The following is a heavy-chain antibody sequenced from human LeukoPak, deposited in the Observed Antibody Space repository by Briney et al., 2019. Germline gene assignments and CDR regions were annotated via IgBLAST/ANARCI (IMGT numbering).Heavy chain of an antibody. Sequence: PSETLSLTCTVSGGSISSYYWSWIRQPPGKGLEWIGYIYYSGSTYYNPSLRSRVTISVDTSKNQFSLKLSSVTAADTAVYYCARVSDTAMVYFDYWGQGTLVTVSS. D-gene: IGHD5-18*01. CDR2: IYYSGST. V-gene: IGHV4-59*08. CDR1: GGSISSYY. CDR3: ARVSDTAMVYFDY. J-gene: IGHJ4*02.